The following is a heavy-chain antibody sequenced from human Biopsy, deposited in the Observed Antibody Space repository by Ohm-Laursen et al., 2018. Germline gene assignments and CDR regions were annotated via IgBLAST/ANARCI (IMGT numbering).Heavy chain of an antibody. V-gene: IGHV4-34*01. J-gene: IGHJ6*02. D-gene: IGHD3-22*01. CDR2: INHSGRT. CDR1: GESFNGYY. CDR3: VRGVDYYDPYHYYALDV. Sequence: SDTLSLTCAVYGESFNGYYWSWIRQTPGKGLEWIGEINHSGRTNYNPSLMRRVTISVDTSKNRFSLTVRPVTAADTAVYYCVRGVDYYDPYHYYALDVWGQGTTVTVSS.